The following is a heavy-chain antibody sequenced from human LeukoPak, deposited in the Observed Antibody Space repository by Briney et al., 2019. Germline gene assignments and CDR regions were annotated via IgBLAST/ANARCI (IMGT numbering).Heavy chain of an antibody. D-gene: IGHD3-22*01. CDR3: AREHYYDSSGYRYWFDP. CDR2: IYYSGST. V-gene: IGHV4-39*07. Sequence: SETLSLTCTVSGGSISSSSYYWGWIRQPRGKGLEWIGSIYYSGSTYYNPSLKSRVTISVDTSKDQFSLKLSSVTAADTAVYYCAREHYYDSSGYRYWFDPWGQGTLVTVSS. J-gene: IGHJ5*02. CDR1: GGSISSSSYY.